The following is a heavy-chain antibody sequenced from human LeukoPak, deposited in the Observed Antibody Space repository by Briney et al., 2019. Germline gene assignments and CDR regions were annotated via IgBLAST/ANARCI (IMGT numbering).Heavy chain of an antibody. CDR2: INAGNGNT. D-gene: IGHD2-21*02. V-gene: IGHV1-3*01. CDR1: GYTFTSYA. Sequence: GASVKVSCKASGYTFTSYAMHWVRQAPGQRLEWMGWINAGNGNTKYSQKFQGRVTMTTDTSTSTAYMELRSLRSDDTAVYYCARDGMVTKGDYWGQGTLVTVSS. J-gene: IGHJ4*02. CDR3: ARDGMVTKGDY.